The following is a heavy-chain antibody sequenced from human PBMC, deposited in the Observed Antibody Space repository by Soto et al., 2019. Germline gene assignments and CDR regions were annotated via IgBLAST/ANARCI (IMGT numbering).Heavy chain of an antibody. CDR2: IKQDGSEK. J-gene: IGHJ4*02. Sequence: GGSLRLSCAASGFTFSSYWMSWVRQAPGKGLEWVANIKQDGSEKYYVDSVKGRFTISRDNAKNSLYLQMNSLRAEDTAVYYCARHQKQWLVLGYDYWGQGTLVTVSS. V-gene: IGHV3-7*05. CDR3: ARHQKQWLVLGYDY. CDR1: GFTFSSYW. D-gene: IGHD6-19*01.